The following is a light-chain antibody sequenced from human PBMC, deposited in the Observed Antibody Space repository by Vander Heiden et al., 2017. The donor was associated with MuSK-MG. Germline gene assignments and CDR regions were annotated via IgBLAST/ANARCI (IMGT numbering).Light chain of an antibody. Sequence: QSALTQPRSVSGSPGHSVTISCPGPRSDVGGYKYVSWYQQHPGKAPKLMTYDVSKRPSGVPDRFSGSKSGNTASLTIAGLQAEDEADYYCCSYAGSYRGFVFGTGTKVSVL. CDR3: CSYAGSYRGFV. CDR2: DVS. V-gene: IGLV2-11*01. J-gene: IGLJ1*01. CDR1: RSDVGGYKY.